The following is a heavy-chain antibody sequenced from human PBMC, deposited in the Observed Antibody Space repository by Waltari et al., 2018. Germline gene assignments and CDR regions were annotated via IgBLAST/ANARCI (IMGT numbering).Heavy chain of an antibody. D-gene: IGHD3-10*01. CDR2: IIPIFGTA. J-gene: IGHJ6*02. CDR1: GGTFSSYA. Sequence: QVQLVQSGAEVKKPGSSVKVSCKASGGTFSSYAISWVRQAPGQGPEWMGGIIPIFGTANYAQKFQGRVTITADESTSTAYMELSSLRSEDTAVYYCARVEVTMVQGVIFYYYGMDVWGQGTTVTVSS. V-gene: IGHV1-69*13. CDR3: ARVEVTMVQGVIFYYYGMDV.